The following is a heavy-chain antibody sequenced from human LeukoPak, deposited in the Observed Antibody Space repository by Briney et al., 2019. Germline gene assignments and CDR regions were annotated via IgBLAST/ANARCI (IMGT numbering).Heavy chain of an antibody. J-gene: IGHJ3*02. CDR3: ARAAAGNDAFDI. V-gene: IGHV1-18*01. D-gene: IGHD6-13*01. CDR1: GYTFNLFG. Sequence: GASVKVSCKASGYTFNLFGFSWVRQVPGQGLEWVGWISGYNGDTNYAQNFQDRVTMTTDTSRSTAYMELRSLTSDDTAIYFCARAAAGNDAFDIWGQGTMVTVSS. CDR2: ISGYNGDT.